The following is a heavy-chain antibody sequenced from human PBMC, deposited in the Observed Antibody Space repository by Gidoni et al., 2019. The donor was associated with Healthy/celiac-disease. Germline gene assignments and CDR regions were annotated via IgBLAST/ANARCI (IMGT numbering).Heavy chain of an antibody. J-gene: IGHJ1*01. CDR1: GYTFTSYY. V-gene: IGHV1-46*01. CDR2: INPSGGST. D-gene: IGHD6-19*01. CDR3: ARAPYSSGWHAEYFQH. Sequence: QVQLVQSGAEVKKPGASVRVSCKASGYTFTSYYMHWVRQAPGQGLEWMGIINPSGGSTSYAQKFQGRVTMTRDTSTSTVYMELSSLRSEDTAVYYCARAPYSSGWHAEYFQHWGQGTLVTVSS.